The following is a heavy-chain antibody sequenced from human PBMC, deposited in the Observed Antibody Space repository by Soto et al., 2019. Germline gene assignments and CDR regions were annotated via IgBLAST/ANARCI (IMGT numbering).Heavy chain of an antibody. Sequence: GGSLRLSCAASGFTFSSYGMHWVRQAPGKGLEWVAVISYDGSNKYYADSVKGRFTISRDNSKNTLYLQMNSLRAEDTAVYYCAKSRGSSWPFDYWGQGTLVTVSS. CDR3: AKSRGSSWPFDY. CDR1: GFTFSSYG. V-gene: IGHV3-30*18. J-gene: IGHJ4*02. CDR2: ISYDGSNK. D-gene: IGHD6-13*01.